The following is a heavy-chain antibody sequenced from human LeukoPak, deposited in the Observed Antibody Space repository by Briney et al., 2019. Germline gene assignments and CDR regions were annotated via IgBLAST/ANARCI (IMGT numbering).Heavy chain of an antibody. CDR1: GGSFSGYY. J-gene: IGHJ5*02. CDR3: ARFHILTYGSGTRYNWFDP. V-gene: IGHV4-34*01. Sequence: SQTLSLTCAVYGGSFSGYYWSWIRQPPGKGLEWIGEINHSGSTNYNPSLKSRVTISVDTSKNQFSLKLSSVTAADTAVYYCARFHILTYGSGTRYNWFDPWGQGTLVTVSS. CDR2: INHSGST. D-gene: IGHD3-10*01.